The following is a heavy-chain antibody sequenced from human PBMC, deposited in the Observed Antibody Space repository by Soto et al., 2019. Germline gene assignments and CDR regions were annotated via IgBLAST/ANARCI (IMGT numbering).Heavy chain of an antibody. D-gene: IGHD1-1*01. CDR1: GGSFTADY. CDR3: ARSGQLFDY. J-gene: IGHJ4*02. Sequence: PSETLSLTCDVSGGSFTADYWSWIRQPPGKGLEWIGEINHSGNTNYNPSLKSRVTISVDTSRNQFSLKLSSVTAADTAVYYCARSGQLFDYWGQGTLVTVSS. V-gene: IGHV4-34*01. CDR2: INHSGNT.